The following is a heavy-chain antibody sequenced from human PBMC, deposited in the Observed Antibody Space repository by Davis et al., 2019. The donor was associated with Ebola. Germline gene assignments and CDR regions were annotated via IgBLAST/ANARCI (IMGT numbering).Heavy chain of an antibody. CDR2: IYSGGST. CDR3: ARSRYDVFDY. Sequence: GESLKISCAASGFTVSSNYMSWVRQAPGKGLEWVSVIYSGGSTYYADSVKGRFTISRDNSKNTLYLQMNSLRAEDTAVYYCARSRYDVFDYWGQGTLVTVSS. D-gene: IGHD1-1*01. V-gene: IGHV3-53*01. CDR1: GFTVSSNY. J-gene: IGHJ4*02.